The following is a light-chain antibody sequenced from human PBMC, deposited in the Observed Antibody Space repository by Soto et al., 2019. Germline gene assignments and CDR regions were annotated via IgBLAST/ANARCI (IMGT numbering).Light chain of an antibody. J-gene: IGKJ4*01. CDR2: LGS. CDR3: MQALLSPST. CDR1: QSLLHSNGYNY. V-gene: IGKV2-28*01. Sequence: DIVMTQSPLSLPVTPGEPASISCRSSQSLLHSNGYNYLDWYLQKPGQSPQLLIYLGSNRASGVPDRFSGSGSGTDFTLKISRVEAEDVGVYYCMQALLSPSTCGGWT.